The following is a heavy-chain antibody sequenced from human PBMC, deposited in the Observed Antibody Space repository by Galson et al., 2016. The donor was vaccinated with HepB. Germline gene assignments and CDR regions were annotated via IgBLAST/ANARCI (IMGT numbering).Heavy chain of an antibody. Sequence: SLRLSCAASGFTFSSYAMSWVRQAPGKGLEWVSAISGSGGSTYYADSVKGRFTISRDNSKNTLYLQMNSLRAEDTAVYCCAAARRELLDQPFDYWGQGTLVTVSS. J-gene: IGHJ4*02. D-gene: IGHD1-26*01. CDR3: AAARRELLDQPFDY. CDR2: ISGSGGST. V-gene: IGHV3-23*01. CDR1: GFTFSSYA.